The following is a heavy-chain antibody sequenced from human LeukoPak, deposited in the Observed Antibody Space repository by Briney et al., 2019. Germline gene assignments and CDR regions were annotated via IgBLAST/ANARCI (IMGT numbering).Heavy chain of an antibody. CDR1: GGSISSYY. CDR2: IYYSGRT. D-gene: IGHD6-19*01. J-gene: IGHJ4*02. Sequence: SETLSLTCTVSGGSISSYYWSWIRQPPGKGLEWIGYIYYSGRTNYNPSLMSRVTISIDTSKNQFSLKLNSVTAADTAIYYCARESNSGWYTGGVDHWGPGTLVTVSS. V-gene: IGHV4-59*01. CDR3: ARESNSGWYTGGVDH.